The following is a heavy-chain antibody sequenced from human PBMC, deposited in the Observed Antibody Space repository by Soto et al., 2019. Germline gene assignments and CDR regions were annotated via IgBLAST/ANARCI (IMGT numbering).Heavy chain of an antibody. CDR2: INAGNGNT. CDR1: GYTFTSYA. J-gene: IGHJ6*03. Sequence: ASVKVSCKASGYTFTSYAMHWVRQAPGQRLEWMGWINAGNGNTKYSQKFQGRVTITRDTSASTAYMELSSLRSEDTAVCYCARDGVLLWFGEFPDDYYYYYMDVWGKGTTVTVSS. D-gene: IGHD3-10*01. CDR3: ARDGVLLWFGEFPDDYYYYYMDV. V-gene: IGHV1-3*01.